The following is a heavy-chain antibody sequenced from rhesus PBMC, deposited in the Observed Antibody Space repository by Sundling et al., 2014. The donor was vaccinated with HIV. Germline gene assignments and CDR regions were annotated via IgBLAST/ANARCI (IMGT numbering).Heavy chain of an antibody. V-gene: IGHV2S1*01. J-gene: IGHJ4*01. D-gene: IGHD6-31*01. CDR3: AREAAAGIDY. CDR2: IYWDDDT. Sequence: QVTLKESGPALVKPTQTLTLTCTFSGFSLTTSGLGVGWIRQPPGKALEWLVSIYWDDDTYYSTSLKTRLTISKDTSKNQVVLAMTNMDPVDTATYYCAREAAAGIDYWGQGVLVTVSS. CDR1: GFSLTTSGLG.